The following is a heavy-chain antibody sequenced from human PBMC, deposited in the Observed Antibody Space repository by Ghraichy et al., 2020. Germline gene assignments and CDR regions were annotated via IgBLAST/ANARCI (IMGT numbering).Heavy chain of an antibody. D-gene: IGHD6-19*01. Sequence: AGSLRLSCAASGFIFSGYGMSWVHQAPGKGLEWVANIKKDGSEKYYVDSVKGRFTISRDNAKNSLYLQMNSLRAEDTAVYYCARDLGGGWYFDYWGQGALVTVSS. J-gene: IGHJ4*02. CDR3: ARDLGGGWYFDY. CDR2: IKKDGSEK. CDR1: GFIFSGYG. V-gene: IGHV3-7*01.